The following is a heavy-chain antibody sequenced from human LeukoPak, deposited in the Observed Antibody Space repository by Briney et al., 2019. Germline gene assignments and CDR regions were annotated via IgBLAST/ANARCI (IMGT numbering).Heavy chain of an antibody. CDR3: ARAPNDYWSGYSASFDY. D-gene: IGHD3-3*01. J-gene: IGHJ4*02. CDR2: VKEDGSEK. Sequence: GGSLRLSCAASGFTFSNYWMSRVRQAPGKGLEWVANVKEDGSEKYYMDSVKGRFTISRDNAKNTLYLQMNSLRAEDTAVYYCARAPNDYWSGYSASFDYWGQGSLVTVSS. CDR1: GFTFSNYW. V-gene: IGHV3-7*01.